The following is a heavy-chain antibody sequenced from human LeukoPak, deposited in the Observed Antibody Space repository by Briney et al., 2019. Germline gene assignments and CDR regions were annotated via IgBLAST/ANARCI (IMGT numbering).Heavy chain of an antibody. Sequence: GGSLRLSCEAFGFTFSSYAMSWVRQAPGKGLEWVSAISGSGGSTYYADSVKGRFTISRDNSKNTLYLQMNSLRAEDTAVYYCAKTYDSSGYYYYFDYWGQGTLVTVSS. D-gene: IGHD3-22*01. V-gene: IGHV3-23*01. CDR3: AKTYDSSGYYYYFDY. CDR2: ISGSGGST. J-gene: IGHJ4*02. CDR1: GFTFSSYA.